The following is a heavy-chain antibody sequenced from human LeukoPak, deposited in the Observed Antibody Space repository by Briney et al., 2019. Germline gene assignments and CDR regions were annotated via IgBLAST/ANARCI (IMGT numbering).Heavy chain of an antibody. J-gene: IGHJ4*02. CDR2: IYYSGST. CDR3: ARQSLTVTTVVDY. CDR1: GGSISSYY. D-gene: IGHD4-17*01. V-gene: IGHV4-59*01. Sequence: PSETLSLTCTVSGGSISSYYWSWIRQPPGKGLEWIGYIYYSGSTNYNPSLKSRVTISVDTSKDQFSLKLSSVTAADTAVYYCARQSLTVTTVVDYWGQGTLVTVSS.